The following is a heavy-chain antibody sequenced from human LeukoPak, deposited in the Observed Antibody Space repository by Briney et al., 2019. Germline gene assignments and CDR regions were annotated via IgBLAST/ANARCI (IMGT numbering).Heavy chain of an antibody. CDR3: AKLYYGSGSYYVDY. V-gene: IGHV3-23*01. CDR1: GFTFSSYG. CDR2: ISGSGGST. J-gene: IGHJ4*02. D-gene: IGHD3-10*01. Sequence: GGTLRLSCAASGFTFSSYGMSWVRQAPGKGLEWVSAISGSGGSTYYADSVKGRFTISRDNSKNTLYLQMNSLRAEDTAVYYCAKLYYGSGSYYVDYWGQGTLVTVSS.